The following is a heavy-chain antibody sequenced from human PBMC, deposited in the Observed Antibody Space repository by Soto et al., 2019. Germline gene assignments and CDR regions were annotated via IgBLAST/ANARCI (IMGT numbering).Heavy chain of an antibody. J-gene: IGHJ4*02. CDR3: ASGIQLWLRRINNGYSG. Sequence: QVQLVQSGAEVKKPESSVTVSCTAPGGTFSTYAISWVRQAPGQGLEWMGGIIPMFGTANYAQRFQDRVTITADESTNTVYMELSSLRSEDTAVYFCASGIQLWLRRINNGYSGWGQGTLVTVSS. CDR2: IIPMFGTA. CDR1: GGTFSTYA. V-gene: IGHV1-69*12. D-gene: IGHD5-18*01.